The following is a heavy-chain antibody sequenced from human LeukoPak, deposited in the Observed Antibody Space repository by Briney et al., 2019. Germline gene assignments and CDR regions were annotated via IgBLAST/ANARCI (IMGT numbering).Heavy chain of an antibody. CDR2: INHSGST. Sequence: PPETLSLTCAVYGGSFSGYYWSWIRQPPGKGLEWIGEINHSGSTNYNPSLKSRVTISVDTSKNQFSLKLSSVTAADTAVYYCARHAQYYYDSSGYYFGWYFDYWGQGTLVTVSS. CDR1: GGSFSGYY. J-gene: IGHJ4*02. CDR3: ARHAQYYYDSSGYYFGWYFDY. V-gene: IGHV4-34*01. D-gene: IGHD3-22*01.